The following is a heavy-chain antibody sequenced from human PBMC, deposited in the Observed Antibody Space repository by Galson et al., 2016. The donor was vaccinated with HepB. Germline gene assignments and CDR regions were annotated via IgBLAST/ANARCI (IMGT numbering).Heavy chain of an antibody. V-gene: IGHV1-69*10. CDR1: GGSFRNHA. CDR3: ARDLQHGVLNYYYGLDV. CDR2: ILPMLGVT. D-gene: IGHD3-9*01. Sequence: SVKVSCKVSGGSFRNHAISWVRQAPGQGLEWMGGILPMLGVTNYTPKVLGRVTITADESTSTDYMELSSLRSEDTALYYCARDLQHGVLNYYYGLDVWGQGTTVTVSS. J-gene: IGHJ6*02.